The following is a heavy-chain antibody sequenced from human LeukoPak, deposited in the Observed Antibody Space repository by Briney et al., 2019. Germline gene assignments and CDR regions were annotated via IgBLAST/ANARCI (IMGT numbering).Heavy chain of an antibody. CDR1: GFTFSSYW. D-gene: IGHD1-1*01. V-gene: IGHV3-74*01. J-gene: IGHJ4*02. CDR2: IKSDGSST. CDR3: ARDLNWDLFDY. Sequence: GGSLRLSCAASGFTFSSYWMHWVGQAPGKGLVWVSRIKSDGSSTSYADSVKGRFTISRDNAKNTLYLQMNSLRAEDTAVYYCARDLNWDLFDYWGQGTLVTVSS.